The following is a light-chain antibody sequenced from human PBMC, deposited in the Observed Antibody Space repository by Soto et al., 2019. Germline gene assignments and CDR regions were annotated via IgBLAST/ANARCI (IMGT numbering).Light chain of an antibody. CDR1: ESVSSSY. J-gene: IGKJ3*01. CDR3: QQYGSSPFT. Sequence: EIVLTQSPVTLSLSPGESPTLSCGASESVSSSYLAWYQEKPGQAPRXXIYGATTRLRGVPDRFSGSGSGTDLTLTISRLEPEDFEVYYCQQYGSSPFTFGPGTKVDNK. CDR2: GAT. V-gene: IGKV3-20*01.